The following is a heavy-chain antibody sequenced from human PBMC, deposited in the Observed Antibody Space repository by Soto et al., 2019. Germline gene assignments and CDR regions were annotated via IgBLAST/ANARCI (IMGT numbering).Heavy chain of an antibody. D-gene: IGHD3-3*01. V-gene: IGHV6-1*01. CDR3: ARDRVQGGIFGDYYYYGMDV. CDR2: TYYRSKWYN. CDR1: GDSVSSNSAA. Sequence: SQTLSLTCVISGDSVSSNSAAWNWIRQSPSRGLEWLGRTYYRSKWYNDYAVSVKSRITINPDTSKNQFSLQLNSVTPEDTAVYYCARDRVQGGIFGDYYYYGMDVWGQGTTVTVSS. J-gene: IGHJ6*02.